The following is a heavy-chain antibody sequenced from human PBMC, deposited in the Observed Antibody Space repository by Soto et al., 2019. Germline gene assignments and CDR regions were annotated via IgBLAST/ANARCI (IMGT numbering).Heavy chain of an antibody. Sequence: QVQLVESGGGVVQPGRSLTLSCVASGFTLSNYGMHWVRQAPGKGLEWVAVIWYDGTTTYSADSVKGRFSISRDNSKNALFLQLSSLRAEATAVYYCARNVGSSGSSRCFDTWGQGTLVTVSA. D-gene: IGHD2-8*01. CDR2: IWYDGTTT. CDR3: ARNVGSSGSSRCFDT. V-gene: IGHV3-33*01. J-gene: IGHJ5*02. CDR1: GFTLSNYG.